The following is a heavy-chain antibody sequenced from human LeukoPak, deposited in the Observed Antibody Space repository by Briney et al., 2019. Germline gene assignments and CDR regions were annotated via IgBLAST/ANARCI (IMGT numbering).Heavy chain of an antibody. V-gene: IGHV3-74*01. J-gene: IGHJ3*02. D-gene: IGHD3-16*01. CDR1: GFTFPIYG. Sequence: GGPLRLSCAASGFTFPIYGMHWVRKAPGKGLVWVSRVNGDGSTTTSADSVKGRFTISRDNAKNTVHLQMDSLRAEDTAVYYCTRPQHGDLYAFDIWGQGTMVTVSS. CDR2: VNGDGSTT. CDR3: TRPQHGDLYAFDI.